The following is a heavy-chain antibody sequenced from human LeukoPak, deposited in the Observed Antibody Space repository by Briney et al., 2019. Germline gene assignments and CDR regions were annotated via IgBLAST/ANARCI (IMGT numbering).Heavy chain of an antibody. CDR2: IIPIFGTA. Sequence: GASVKVSCKASGGTFSSYAISWVRQAPGQGLEWMGGIIPIFGTANYAQKFQGRVTITADESTSTAYMELSSLRSEDTAVYYCARGTHRRIAVYWGPGTLATVSS. CDR3: ARGTHRRIAVY. J-gene: IGHJ4*02. D-gene: IGHD6-13*01. V-gene: IGHV1-69*13. CDR1: GGTFSSYA.